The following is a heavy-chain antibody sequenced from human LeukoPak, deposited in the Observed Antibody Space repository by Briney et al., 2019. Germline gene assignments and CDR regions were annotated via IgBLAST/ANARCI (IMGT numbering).Heavy chain of an antibody. CDR1: GYTFPTYG. CDR3: ARDDYGDLRGN. D-gene: IGHD4-17*01. CDR2: ISAYNGNT. V-gene: IGHV1-18*01. J-gene: IGHJ4*02. Sequence: ASGKVSCKAFGYTFPTYGISWARQAPGQGLKWMGWISAYNGNTNYAQKLQGRVTMTTDTSTSTAYMELRSLRSDDTAVYYCARDDYGDLRGNWGQGTLVTVSS.